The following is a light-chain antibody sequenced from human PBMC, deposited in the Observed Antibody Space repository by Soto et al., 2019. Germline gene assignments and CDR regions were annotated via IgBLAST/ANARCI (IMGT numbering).Light chain of an antibody. Sequence: FVVTQSPDTLSLSPGETATLSCRASQSVSNNYLAWYQQKPGQAPRLLIYGASNRATGIPDRFSGSGSGTDFTLTISRLEPEDFAVYYCQQYGSSGTFGQGTKVDIK. V-gene: IGKV3-20*01. CDR3: QQYGSSGT. CDR1: QSVSNNY. J-gene: IGKJ1*01. CDR2: GAS.